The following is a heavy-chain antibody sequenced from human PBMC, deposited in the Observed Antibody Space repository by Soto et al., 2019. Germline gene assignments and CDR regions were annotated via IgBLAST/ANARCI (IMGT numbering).Heavy chain of an antibody. CDR1: GYIFSNYG. Sequence: QEQLVESGGGVVQPGRSLRLSCAASGYIFSNYGMHWVRQAPGKGLQWVAVVYYDGRKEYYADSVKVRFTISRDNSKSTVYLQMNALRGEDTAVYYCGREGECGYRSGAFDVWGQGTMVSVSS. V-gene: IGHV3-33*01. CDR3: GREGECGYRSGAFDV. CDR2: VYYDGRKE. D-gene: IGHD6-19*01. J-gene: IGHJ3*01.